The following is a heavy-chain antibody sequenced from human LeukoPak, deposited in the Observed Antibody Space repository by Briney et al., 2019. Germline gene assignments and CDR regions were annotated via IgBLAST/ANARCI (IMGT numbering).Heavy chain of an antibody. V-gene: IGHV3-9*01. CDR3: AKVPLIYDSSGNYFDY. D-gene: IGHD3-22*01. CDR2: ISFNSGSI. CDR1: GFTFDDYA. J-gene: IGHJ4*02. Sequence: GGSLRLSCAASGFTFDDYAMHWVRQAPGRGLDGVSGISFNSGSIGYADSVKGRFTISRDNAKKSLYLQMNSLRAEDTALYYCAKVPLIYDSSGNYFDYWGQGTLVTVSS.